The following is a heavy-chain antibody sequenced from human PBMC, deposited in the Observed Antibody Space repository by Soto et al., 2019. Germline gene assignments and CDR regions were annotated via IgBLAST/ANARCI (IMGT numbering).Heavy chain of an antibody. Sequence: SETLSLTCTGSGGSISSYYWSWIRQPPGKGLEWIGYIYYSGSTNYNPSLKSRVTISVDTSKNQFSLKLSSVTAADTAVYYCARDRGWYSGSYFWFDPWGQGTLVTVSS. D-gene: IGHD1-26*01. CDR2: IYYSGST. CDR3: ARDRGWYSGSYFWFDP. J-gene: IGHJ5*02. CDR1: GGSISSYY. V-gene: IGHV4-59*01.